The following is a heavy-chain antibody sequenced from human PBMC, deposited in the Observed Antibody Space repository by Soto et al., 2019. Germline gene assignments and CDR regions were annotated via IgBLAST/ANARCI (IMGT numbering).Heavy chain of an antibody. J-gene: IGHJ4*02. CDR2: IYYSGST. CDR3: ATSYGNPWYTY. Sequence: SETLSLTCTVSGGSISSGGYYWSWIRQHPGKGLEWIGYIYYSGSTYYNPSLKSRLTISVDRAKNQFTLQLTSVTVADTAVYYCATSYGNPWYTYWGQGTQVTVS. D-gene: IGHD6-13*01. CDR1: GGSISSGGYY. V-gene: IGHV4-31*03.